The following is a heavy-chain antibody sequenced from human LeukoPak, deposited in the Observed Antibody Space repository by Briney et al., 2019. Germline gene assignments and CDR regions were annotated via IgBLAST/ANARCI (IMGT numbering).Heavy chain of an antibody. CDR3: ATDAVGPTGY. V-gene: IGHV3-23*01. J-gene: IGHJ4*02. Sequence: GGSLRLSCAASGFTFSSYAMNWVRQAPGKGLEWVSTISGSGGSTNYADSVKGRFTISRDNSKNTLYLQMNSLRAEDTAVYYCATDAVGPTGYWGQGTLVAVSS. CDR1: GFTFSSYA. CDR2: ISGSGGST. D-gene: IGHD1-26*01.